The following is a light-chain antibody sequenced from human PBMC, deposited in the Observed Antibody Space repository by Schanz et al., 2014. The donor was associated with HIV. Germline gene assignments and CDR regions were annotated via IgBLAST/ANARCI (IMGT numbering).Light chain of an antibody. Sequence: QSALTQPASVSGSPGQSIAISCTGTNSDIGAYNYVSWYQQHPDKAPKLIIYDVNNRPSGVSNRFSGSKSGNTASLTISGHKAEDEADYYCSSHAGRNSFVVFGGGTKVTVL. J-gene: IGLJ2*01. CDR2: DVN. V-gene: IGLV2-14*03. CDR1: NSDIGAYNY. CDR3: SSHAGRNSFVV.